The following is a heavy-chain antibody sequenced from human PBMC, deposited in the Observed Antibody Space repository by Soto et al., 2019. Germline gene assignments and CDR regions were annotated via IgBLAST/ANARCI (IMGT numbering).Heavy chain of an antibody. J-gene: IGHJ4*02. CDR1: GFTFSNFA. CDR2: ISGSGTST. Sequence: EVQLLESGGALVQPGGSLRLSCAASGFTFSNFAMSWVRQAPGKGLEWVSAISGSGTSTYDADSVKGRFSISRDNSKNNLDLQMNSLRAEDTAVYYCAKDRKSGSGWYWDYWGQGTLVTVSS. V-gene: IGHV3-23*01. CDR3: AKDRKSGSGWYWDY. D-gene: IGHD6-19*01.